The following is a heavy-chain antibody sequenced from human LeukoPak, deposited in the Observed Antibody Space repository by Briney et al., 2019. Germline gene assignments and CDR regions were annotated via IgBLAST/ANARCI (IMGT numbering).Heavy chain of an antibody. J-gene: IGHJ4*02. CDR3: ARRATKTSFWSGYSDY. V-gene: IGHV3-23*01. CDR2: ISGDGATP. Sequence: PGGSLRLSCAASGFTFSTYAMNWVRQAPGKGLEWVSAISGDGATPYDADSVRGRFIISRDQSKNTVYLQMNSLRAEDTAVYYCARRATKTSFWSGYSDYWGQGTLVTVSS. D-gene: IGHD3-3*01. CDR1: GFTFSTYA.